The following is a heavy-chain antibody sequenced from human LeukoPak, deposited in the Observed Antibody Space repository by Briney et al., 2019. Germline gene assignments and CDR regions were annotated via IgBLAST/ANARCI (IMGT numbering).Heavy chain of an antibody. CDR3: ARLVVVAATPNYYGMDV. D-gene: IGHD2-15*01. Sequence: ASVKVSCKASGYTFTSYDINWVRQATGQGLEWMGWMNPNSGNTGHAQKFQGRVTMTRNTSISTAYMELSSPRSEDTAVYYCARLVVVAATPNYYGMDVWGQGTTVTVSS. CDR1: GYTFTSYD. CDR2: MNPNSGNT. J-gene: IGHJ6*02. V-gene: IGHV1-8*01.